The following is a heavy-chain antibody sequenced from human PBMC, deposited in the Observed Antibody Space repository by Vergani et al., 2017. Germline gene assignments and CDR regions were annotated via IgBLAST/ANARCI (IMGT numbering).Heavy chain of an antibody. D-gene: IGHD5-18*01. CDR1: GFSLSTTGMS. J-gene: IGHJ4*02. Sequence: QVTLRESGPALVKPTQTLTLTCTFSGFSLSTTGMSVIWIRQPPGKALEWLARIDWDDDKYYSASLKTRLTISKETSKNQVVLTMSNMDPVDTATYYCARTGGYSYGFDYWGQGTLVTVSP. CDR2: IDWDDDK. V-gene: IGHV2-70*15. CDR3: ARTGGYSYGFDY.